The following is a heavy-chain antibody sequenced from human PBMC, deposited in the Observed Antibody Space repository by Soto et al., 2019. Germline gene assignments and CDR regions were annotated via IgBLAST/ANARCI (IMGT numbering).Heavy chain of an antibody. CDR3: ASNTYTYGDSNF. V-gene: IGHV4-59*02. D-gene: IGHD4-17*01. CDR1: GGSVSSYY. Sequence: QVQLQESGPGLVKPSETLSLTCTVSGGSVSSYYWSWIRQPPAKGLEWIGYIYYSGSTNYNPSLKSRVTISVDTSKNQFSLKLSSVTAADTAVYYCASNTYTYGDSNFWGQGTTVTVSS. CDR2: IYYSGST. J-gene: IGHJ6*02.